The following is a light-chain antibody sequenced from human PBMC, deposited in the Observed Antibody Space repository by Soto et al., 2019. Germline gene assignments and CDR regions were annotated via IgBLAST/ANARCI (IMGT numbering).Light chain of an antibody. CDR3: QQFQSYALT. CDR1: QGISSA. Sequence: AIQLTQSPSSLSASVGDRITITCRASQGISSALAWYQHKPGRAPRLLIYDVSSLQSGVSSRFSGSGSGTDFSLTISSLQPEDFASYYCQQFQSYALTFGGGTKLVIK. V-gene: IGKV1-13*02. CDR2: DVS. J-gene: IGKJ4*01.